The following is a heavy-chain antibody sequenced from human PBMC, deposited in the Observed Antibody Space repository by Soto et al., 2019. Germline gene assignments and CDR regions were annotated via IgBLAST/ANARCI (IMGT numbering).Heavy chain of an antibody. CDR1: GGSISSYY. D-gene: IGHD4-17*01. CDR2: TYYRGST. J-gene: IGHJ6*02. V-gene: IGHV4-59*01. Sequence: QVQLQESGPGLVKPSETLSLTCTVSGGSISSYYWSWIRQPRGKGLEWIGYTYYRGSTNYNPSIKSRVTISVDTSKNQSSRKLSSVTAPDTAVYYCARVGGDYGYYVPPYGMDFCGQGTTVTVSS. CDR3: ARVGGDYGYYVPPYGMDF.